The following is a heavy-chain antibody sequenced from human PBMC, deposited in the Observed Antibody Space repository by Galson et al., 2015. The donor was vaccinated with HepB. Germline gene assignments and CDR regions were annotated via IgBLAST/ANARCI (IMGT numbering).Heavy chain of an antibody. CDR2: ISYDGDST. D-gene: IGHD1-26*01. Sequence: SLRLSCAASGFTFSSYWMHWVRQVPGKGLEWVAVISYDGDSTYYADSVKDRFTISRDNSKSTPSLQMNSLRAEDTAVYYCTREGGGGSYGGDYWGQGTLVTVSS. CDR1: GFTFSSYW. CDR3: TREGGGGSYGGDY. V-gene: IGHV3-30*03. J-gene: IGHJ4*02.